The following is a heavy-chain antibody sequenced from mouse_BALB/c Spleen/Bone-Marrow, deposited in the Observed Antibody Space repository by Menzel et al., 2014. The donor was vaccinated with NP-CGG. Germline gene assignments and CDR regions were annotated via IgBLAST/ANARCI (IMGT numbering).Heavy chain of an antibody. J-gene: IGHJ3*01. CDR3: ARDVGYGNYFVY. V-gene: IGHV7-1*02. Sequence: EVKVVESGGGLVQPGDSLRLSCATSGFTFSDFYMEWVRPPPGKRLEWIAASRNKAKYYTTEYSASVKGRFIVSRDTSQSVLYLQVNALRAEDTAIYYCARDVGYGNYFVYWGQGTLVTVSA. D-gene: IGHD2-10*02. CDR1: GFTFSDFY. CDR2: SRNKAKYYTT.